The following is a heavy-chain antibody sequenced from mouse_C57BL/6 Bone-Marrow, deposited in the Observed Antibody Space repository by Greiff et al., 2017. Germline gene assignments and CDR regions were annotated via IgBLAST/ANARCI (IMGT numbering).Heavy chain of an antibody. CDR2: IDPETGGT. V-gene: IGHV1-15*01. CDR3: TAIYSGNYLYWYFDG. D-gene: IGHD2-1*01. Sequence: HVQLQPSGAELVRPGASVTLSCKASGYTFTDYEMHWVKQTPVHGLEWIGAIDPETGGTAYNQKFKGKAILTADKSSSTAYMELRSLTSEYSAVYYCTAIYSGNYLYWYFDGWGTGTTVTVSS. J-gene: IGHJ1*03. CDR1: GYTFTDYE.